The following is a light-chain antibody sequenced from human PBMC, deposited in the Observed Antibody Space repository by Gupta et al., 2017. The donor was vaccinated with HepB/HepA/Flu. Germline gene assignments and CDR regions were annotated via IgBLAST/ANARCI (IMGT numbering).Light chain of an antibody. V-gene: IGKV1-5*03. J-gene: IGKJ2*02. CDR1: QSISDW. Sequence: DIQMTQSPSTLSASVGDRVTITCRASQSISDWLAWYQQKPGKAPKLLIYKASKLQSGVPSRFSGSGSVTEFTLTSSSRQHDDFANYYGQQDNSQCNFGQGTKMEIK. CDR3: QQDNSQCN. CDR2: KAS.